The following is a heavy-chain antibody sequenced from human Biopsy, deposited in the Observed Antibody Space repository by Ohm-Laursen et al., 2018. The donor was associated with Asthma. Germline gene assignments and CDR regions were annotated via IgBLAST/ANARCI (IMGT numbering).Heavy chain of an antibody. CDR1: GYNFISFA. CDR2: VNTGNGDT. CDR3: ARTYYDFLTGQVKDVFGV. J-gene: IGHJ3*01. V-gene: IGHV1-3*04. D-gene: IGHD3-9*01. Sequence: ASVKVSCKASGYNFISFAIHWVRQAPGQRLEWMGWVNTGNGDTKYSQKFQGRVTITRDTSASTAYMELRSLRSEDTATYHCARTYYDFLTGQVKDVFGVWGQGTMVTVFS.